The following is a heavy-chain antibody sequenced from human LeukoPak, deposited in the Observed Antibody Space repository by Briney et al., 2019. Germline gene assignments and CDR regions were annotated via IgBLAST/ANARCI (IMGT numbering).Heavy chain of an antibody. CDR2: ISPDGREK. D-gene: IGHD1-26*01. V-gene: IGHV3-7*01. CDR1: GFTFSSFW. CDR3: SRDLNWDSH. Sequence: PGGSLRHSCSASGFTFSSFWMTWVRQAPGKGLECLADISPDGREKYYVDSVKGRFTISRDNTKNSLYLQMNSLRGEDTAVYYCSRDLNWDSHWGRGTLVTVSS. J-gene: IGHJ4*02.